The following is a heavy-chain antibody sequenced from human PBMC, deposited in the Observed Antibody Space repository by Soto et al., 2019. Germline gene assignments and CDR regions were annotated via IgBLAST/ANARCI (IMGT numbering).Heavy chain of an antibody. J-gene: IGHJ4*01. V-gene: IGHV4-39*01. Sequence: QLQLQESGPGLVKPSETLSLTCIVSGGSITRNNHYWGWIRQSQGQGLEWIGSILYSGSTNYNPSLKSRVTLSVETPKNQSSLKMGSVTAADTALYYCPRLGSSGWYQGSYFDWWGQEPWSPSPQ. D-gene: IGHD6-19*01. CDR1: GGSITRNNHY. CDR2: ILYSGST. CDR3: PRLGSSGWYQGSYFDW.